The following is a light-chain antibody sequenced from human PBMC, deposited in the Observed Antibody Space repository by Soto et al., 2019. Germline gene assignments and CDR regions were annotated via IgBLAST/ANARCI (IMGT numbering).Light chain of an antibody. J-gene: IGLJ1*01. CDR2: DVI. CDR3: FSYTSSTMYV. Sequence: QSALTQPASVSGSPGQSITISCTGSSSDIGGYKYVSWYQHHPGKAPQLINFDVINRPSGVSNRFSGSKSGNTASLTIFGLQAEDEADYYCFSYTSSTMYVFGTGTKLTVL. CDR1: SSDIGGYKY. V-gene: IGLV2-14*03.